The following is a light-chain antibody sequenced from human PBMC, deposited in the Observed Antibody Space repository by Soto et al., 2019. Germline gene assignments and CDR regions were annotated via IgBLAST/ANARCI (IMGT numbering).Light chain of an antibody. Sequence: DIQLTQSPSFLSASVGDRVTITCRASQGIRSYLAWYQQRPGQAPELLIYGASTLRPGGASRFSGSGSGTEFTLTISSLQPEDCATDFCQHLNTCHSFFTFGPGTKVDIK. V-gene: IGKV1-9*01. CDR3: QHLNTCHSFFT. CDR2: GAS. CDR1: QGIRSY. J-gene: IGKJ3*01.